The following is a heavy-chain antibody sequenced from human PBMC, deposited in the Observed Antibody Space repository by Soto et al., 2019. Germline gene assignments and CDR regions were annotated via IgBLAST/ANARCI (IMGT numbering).Heavy chain of an antibody. D-gene: IGHD1-26*01. CDR1: GYTFTSHG. CDR2: ISTFNGKT. V-gene: IGHV1-18*01. Sequence: QDQLVQSGAEVRKPGASVKVSCRSSGYTFTSHGFAWVRQAPGQGLEWMGWISTFNGKTDYAQKFQGRVTMTADTRTSTGYMELSGLRSDDTAVYYCARLLTEGATFREDAFDMWGPGTKVTVSS. CDR3: ARLLTEGATFREDAFDM. J-gene: IGHJ3*02.